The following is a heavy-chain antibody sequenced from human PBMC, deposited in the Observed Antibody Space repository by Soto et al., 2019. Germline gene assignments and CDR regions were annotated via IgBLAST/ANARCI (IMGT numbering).Heavy chain of an antibody. J-gene: IGHJ6*01. CDR3: ARYIPGVRYYGMDV. Sequence: EVQLLESGGGLVQPRGSLRLSCAASGFTFSSYAMKWVRQAPGKGLEWVSLIGESGTPTYYADSVRGRFTISRDNSGNTLFLEMYSLRAEDTAVYYCARYIPGVRYYGMDVW. CDR2: IGESGTPT. V-gene: IGHV3-23*01. D-gene: IGHD2-2*01. CDR1: GFTFSSYA.